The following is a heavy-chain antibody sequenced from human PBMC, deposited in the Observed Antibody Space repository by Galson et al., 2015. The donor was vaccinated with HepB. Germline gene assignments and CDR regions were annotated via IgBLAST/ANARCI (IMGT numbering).Heavy chain of an antibody. CDR3: AKDHGSGYYDY. V-gene: IGHV3-30*18. J-gene: IGHJ4*02. CDR2: ISYDGSNK. CDR1: GFTFSSYG. D-gene: IGHD3-10*01. Sequence: SLRLSCAASGFTFSSYGMHWVRQAPGKGLEWVAVISYDGSNKYYADSVKGRFTISRDNSKNTLYLQMNSLRAEDTAVYYCAKDHGSGYYDYWGQGTLVTVSS.